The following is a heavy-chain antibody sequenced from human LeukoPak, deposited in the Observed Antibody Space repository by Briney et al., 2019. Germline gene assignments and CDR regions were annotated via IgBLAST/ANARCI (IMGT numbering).Heavy chain of an antibody. J-gene: IGHJ4*02. Sequence: GASVKVSCKASDYTFTSYGISWLRQAPAQGLEWMGLISPYSDNTNYAQNLQGRVTMTTDTSTSTAYMELKSLTSDDTAMYYCARGGPFSIAAARVYYFDYWGQGTLVTVSS. CDR1: DYTFTSYG. V-gene: IGHV1-18*01. CDR2: ISPYSDNT. D-gene: IGHD6-13*01. CDR3: ARGGPFSIAAARVYYFDY.